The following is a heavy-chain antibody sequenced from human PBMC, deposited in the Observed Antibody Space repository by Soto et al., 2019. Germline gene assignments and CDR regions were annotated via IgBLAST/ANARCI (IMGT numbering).Heavy chain of an antibody. D-gene: IGHD2-8*01. V-gene: IGHV3-30*18. CDR1: GFTFSSYG. Sequence: GGSLRLSCAASGFTFSSYGMHWVRQAPGKGLEWVAVISYDGSNKYYADSVKGRFTISRDNSKNTLYLQMNSLRAEDTAVYYCAKSGYDIVLMVYESDWGQGTLVTVSS. CDR3: AKSGYDIVLMVYESD. J-gene: IGHJ4*02. CDR2: ISYDGSNK.